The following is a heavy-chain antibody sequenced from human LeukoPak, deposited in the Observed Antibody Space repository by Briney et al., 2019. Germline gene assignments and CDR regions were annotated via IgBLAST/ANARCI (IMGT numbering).Heavy chain of an antibody. CDR1: GGSFSGYY. CDR3: ARGVGYSYGYRTYYYYYMDV. CDR2: INHSGST. J-gene: IGHJ6*03. D-gene: IGHD5-18*01. V-gene: IGHV4-34*01. Sequence: PSETLSLTFAVYGGSFSGYYWSWIRQPPGKGLEWIGEINHSGSTNYNPSLKSRVTISVDTSKNQFSLKLSSVTAADTAVYYCARGVGYSYGYRTYYYYYMDVWGKGTTVTVSS.